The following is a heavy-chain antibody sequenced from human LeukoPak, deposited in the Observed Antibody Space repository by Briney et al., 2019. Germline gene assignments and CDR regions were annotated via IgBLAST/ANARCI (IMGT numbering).Heavy chain of an antibody. CDR3: ARDRYYDSSGYSFDY. J-gene: IGHJ4*02. CDR2: IRNDGSNK. Sequence: PGGSLRLSCAASGFTFSSYDMHWVRQAPGKGLEWVAFIRNDGSNKYYADSGKGRFTISRDNAKNSLYLQMNSLRAEDTAVYYCARDRYYDSSGYSFDYWGQGTLVTVSS. V-gene: IGHV3-30*02. D-gene: IGHD3-22*01. CDR1: GFTFSSYD.